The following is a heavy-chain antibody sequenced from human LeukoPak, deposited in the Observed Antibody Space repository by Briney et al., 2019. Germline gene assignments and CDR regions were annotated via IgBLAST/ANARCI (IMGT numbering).Heavy chain of an antibody. D-gene: IGHD6-13*01. CDR1: GFTFSDSY. J-gene: IGHJ4*02. V-gene: IGHV3-30*03. Sequence: GGSLRLSCAASGFTFSDSYMTWIRQAPGKGLEWVAVISYDGSNKYYADSVKGRFTISRDNSKNTLYLQMNSLRAEDTAVYYCARVFGAAAVDYWGQGTLVTVSS. CDR3: ARVFGAAAVDY. CDR2: ISYDGSNK.